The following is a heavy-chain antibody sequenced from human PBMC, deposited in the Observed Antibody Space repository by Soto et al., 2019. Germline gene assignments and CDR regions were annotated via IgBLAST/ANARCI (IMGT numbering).Heavy chain of an antibody. V-gene: IGHV3-7*04. Sequence: GGSLRLSCAASGFTFSSYWMSWVRQAPGKGLEWVANIKQDGSEKYYVDSVKGRFTISRDNAKNSLYLQMNSLRAEDTAVYYCARGDYYDSSGPFSDAFDIRGQGTMVTVSS. CDR3: ARGDYYDSSGPFSDAFDI. CDR2: IKQDGSEK. D-gene: IGHD3-22*01. CDR1: GFTFSSYW. J-gene: IGHJ3*02.